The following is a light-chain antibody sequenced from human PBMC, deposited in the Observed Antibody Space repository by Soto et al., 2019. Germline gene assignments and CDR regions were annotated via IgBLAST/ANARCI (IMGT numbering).Light chain of an antibody. CDR1: QDISNY. CDR3: QQANSFPLT. J-gene: IGKJ4*01. Sequence: DIQMTQSPSSLSASVGDRVTITCRASQDISNYLAWYQQKPEKVPKLLIYAASGLPSGVPSRFSGSGSGTDFTLTISSLQPEDFATYYCQQANSFPLTFGGGTKVDI. CDR2: AAS. V-gene: IGKV1-12*01.